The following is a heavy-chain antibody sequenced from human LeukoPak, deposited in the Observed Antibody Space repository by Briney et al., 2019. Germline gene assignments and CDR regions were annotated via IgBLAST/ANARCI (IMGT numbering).Heavy chain of an antibody. CDR2: IYPGDSDT. CDR3: ARRHYYYDRSGFYYYFDT. D-gene: IGHD3-22*01. Sequence: GESLKISCKGSGYSFTSYWIGWVRQMPGKGLEWMGIIYPGDSDTRYSPSFQGQVTISADKSISTAYLQWSSLKASDTAMYYCARRHYYYDRSGFYYYFDTWGQGTQVTVTS. V-gene: IGHV5-51*01. J-gene: IGHJ4*02. CDR1: GYSFTSYW.